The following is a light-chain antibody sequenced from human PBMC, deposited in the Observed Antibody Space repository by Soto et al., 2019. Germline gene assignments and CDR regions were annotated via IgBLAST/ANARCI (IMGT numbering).Light chain of an antibody. J-gene: IGLJ1*01. CDR3: AAWDDSLSGSYV. CDR1: SSNIGANI. CDR2: SNN. V-gene: IGLV1-47*02. Sequence: QSVLTQPPSASGTPGQRVTISCSGSSSNIGANIVNWYQQFPGTAPKLLIYSNNQRPSGVPDRFSGSKSGTSASLAISGLRSEDEADYYCAAWDDSLSGSYVFGTGTKVTVL.